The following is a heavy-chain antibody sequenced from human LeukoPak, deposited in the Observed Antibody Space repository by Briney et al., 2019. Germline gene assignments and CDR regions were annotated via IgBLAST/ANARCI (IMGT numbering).Heavy chain of an antibody. CDR2: MNPNSGNT. CDR1: GYTFTSYD. CDR3: ARADYYYDSSGYYRPTHNWFDP. D-gene: IGHD3-22*01. Sequence: ASVKVSCKASGYTFTSYDINWVRQATGQGLEWMGWMNPNSGNTGYAQKLQGRVTMTTDTSTSTAYMELRSLRSDDTAVYYCARADYYYDSSGYYRPTHNWFDPWGQGTLVTVSS. V-gene: IGHV1-8*01. J-gene: IGHJ5*02.